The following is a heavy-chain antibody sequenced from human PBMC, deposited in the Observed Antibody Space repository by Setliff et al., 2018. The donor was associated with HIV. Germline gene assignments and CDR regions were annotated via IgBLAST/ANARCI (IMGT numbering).Heavy chain of an antibody. CDR3: AAQDLDLVKYYYMDY. V-gene: IGHV4-39*07. D-gene: IGHD2-21*01. Sequence: PSETLSLTCTVSGGSISRSNHHWAWIRQPPGKGLEWIGALSSKGQAYYNPSLKSRVAISIDSSKNLFSLRLDSLTAADTAVYYCAAQDLDLVKYYYMDYWGPGALVTVSS. J-gene: IGHJ4*02. CDR2: LSSKGQA. CDR1: GGSISRSNHH.